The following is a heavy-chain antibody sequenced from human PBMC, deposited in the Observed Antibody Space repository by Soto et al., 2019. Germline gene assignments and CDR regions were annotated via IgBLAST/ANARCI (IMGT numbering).Heavy chain of an antibody. CDR2: IIPIFGTA. Sequence: SVKVSCKASGGTFSSYAISWVRQAPGQGLEWMGGIIPIFGTANYAQKFQGRVTITADESTSTAYMELSSLRSEDTAVYYCAREGGAGAYYYYGMDVWGQGTTVTVSS. CDR3: AREGGAGAYYYYGMDV. CDR1: GGTFSSYA. J-gene: IGHJ6*02. V-gene: IGHV1-69*13. D-gene: IGHD6-19*01.